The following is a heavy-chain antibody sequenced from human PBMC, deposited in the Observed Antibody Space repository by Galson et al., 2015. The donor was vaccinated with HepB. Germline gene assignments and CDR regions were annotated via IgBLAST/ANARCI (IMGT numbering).Heavy chain of an antibody. Sequence: VKVSCKVSGYTFTDYYMHWVQQAPGKGLERMGLVDPEDGETIYAEKFQGRVTITADTSTDTAYMELSSLRSEDTAVYYCATAAVAGRFDYWGQGTLVTVSS. D-gene: IGHD6-19*01. CDR1: GYTFTDYY. CDR3: ATAAVAGRFDY. CDR2: VDPEDGET. V-gene: IGHV1-69-2*01. J-gene: IGHJ4*02.